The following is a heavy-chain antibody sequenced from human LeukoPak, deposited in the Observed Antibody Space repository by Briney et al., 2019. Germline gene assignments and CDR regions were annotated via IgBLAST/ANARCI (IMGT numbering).Heavy chain of an antibody. Sequence: SETLSLTCTVSGGSISSYYWSCIRQPPGKGLEWIGYIYNSGSTNYNPSLKPRVTISVDTSKNQFSLRLSSVTAADTAVYYCARGYGSVSYFDYWGQGSMVTVSS. D-gene: IGHD3-10*01. CDR3: ARGYGSVSYFDY. J-gene: IGHJ4*02. CDR1: GGSISSYY. CDR2: IYNSGST. V-gene: IGHV4-59*08.